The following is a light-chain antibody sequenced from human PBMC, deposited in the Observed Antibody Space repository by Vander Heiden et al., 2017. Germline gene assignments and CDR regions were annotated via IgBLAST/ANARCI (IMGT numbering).Light chain of an antibody. Sequence: QSVLTQPPSLSGTPGQRVTISCSGINSNIGRNPVNWFQQLPGTAPKLLIYTYNQRPSGVPDRFSGSRPGTPASLAISGLQSEDEADYYCAAWDDSLNGWVFGGVTRLTVL. CDR1: NSNIGRNP. CDR3: AAWDDSLNGWV. CDR2: TYN. V-gene: IGLV1-44*01. J-gene: IGLJ3*02.